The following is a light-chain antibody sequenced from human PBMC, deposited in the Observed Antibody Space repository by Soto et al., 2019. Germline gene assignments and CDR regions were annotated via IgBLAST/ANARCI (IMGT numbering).Light chain of an antibody. Sequence: IQMTQSPSSLSASEGDRVTITCRASQAIGNYLNWYQQKPGKAPNLLIFGATTLQSGVPSRFSGSRSGTEFTLTISSLQPEDFASYYCLQDYGDSWTFGQGTKVDI. V-gene: IGKV1-6*01. CDR3: LQDYGDSWT. J-gene: IGKJ1*01. CDR1: QAIGNY. CDR2: GAT.